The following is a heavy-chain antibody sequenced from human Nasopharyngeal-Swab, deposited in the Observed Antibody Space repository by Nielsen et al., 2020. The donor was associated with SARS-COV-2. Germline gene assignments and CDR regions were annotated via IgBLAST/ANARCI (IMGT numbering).Heavy chain of an antibody. D-gene: IGHD2-2*01. CDR3: ATRSASWTRGDY. Sequence: LSLTCAASGFTFSVHWMTWVRQAPGKGLEWVATIKQDGSEKYYVNSVTGRFTISRDNAENSMDLQMNSLRDEDTAVYYCATRSASWTRGDYWGQGTLVTVSS. J-gene: IGHJ4*02. CDR2: IKQDGSEK. CDR1: GFTFSVHW. V-gene: IGHV3-7*01.